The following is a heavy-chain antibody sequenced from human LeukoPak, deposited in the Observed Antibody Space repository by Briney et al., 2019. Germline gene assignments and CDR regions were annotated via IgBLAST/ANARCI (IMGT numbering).Heavy chain of an antibody. CDR3: ARHPFSSSSIDY. Sequence: NPSETLSLTCTVSGDSISSSDWSWIRQPAGKGLEWIVRMYSSGTIKYNPSLKSRFTMSVDTSKHKFYLKLNSVTATDTAVYYCARHPFSSSSIDYWGQGTLVTVSS. CDR2: MYSSGTI. J-gene: IGHJ4*02. CDR1: GDSISSSD. V-gene: IGHV4-4*07. D-gene: IGHD6-6*01.